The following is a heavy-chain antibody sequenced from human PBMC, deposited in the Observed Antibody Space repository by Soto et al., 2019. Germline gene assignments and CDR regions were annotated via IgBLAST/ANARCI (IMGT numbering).Heavy chain of an antibody. CDR2: IKQVGTET. J-gene: IGHJ5*01. Sequence: GRPRRSPWSVCDTAIRTNCMSWCRKGPGKGREWVAHIKQVGTETYSVGSAKGRFTFSTDNAKNLPYLRMNSRRAQNTPWFKFARAEATGVESWAQGTPVTVSS. CDR1: DTAIRTNC. CDR3: ARAEATGVES. V-gene: IGHV3-7*03.